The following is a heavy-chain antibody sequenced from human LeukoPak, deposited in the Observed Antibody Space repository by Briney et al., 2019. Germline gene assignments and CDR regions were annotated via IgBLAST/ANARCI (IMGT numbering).Heavy chain of an antibody. CDR1: GFTFSSYN. Sequence: GGSLRLSCAASGFTFSSYNMNWVRQAPGKGLEWVAYISRSSSHIYYADSMKGRLTISRDNARSSVYLQMDSLRDEDTAIYYCARDRAALARMGGMDVWGQGTTVTVFS. V-gene: IGHV3-21*01. CDR3: ARDRAALARMGGMDV. J-gene: IGHJ6*02. CDR2: ISRSSSHI. D-gene: IGHD5-12*01.